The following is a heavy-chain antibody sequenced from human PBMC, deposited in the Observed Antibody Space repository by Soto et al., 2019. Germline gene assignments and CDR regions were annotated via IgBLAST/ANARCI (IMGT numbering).Heavy chain of an antibody. D-gene: IGHD6-13*01. Sequence: PGGSLRLSCAASGFTFSSYAMHWVRQAPGKGLEWVAVISYDGSNKYYADSVKGRFTISRDNSKNTLYLQMNSLRAEDTAVYYCARDPATIAAAGLHYFDYWGQGTLVTVSS. CDR2: ISYDGSNK. CDR3: ARDPATIAAAGLHYFDY. V-gene: IGHV3-30-3*01. J-gene: IGHJ4*02. CDR1: GFTFSSYA.